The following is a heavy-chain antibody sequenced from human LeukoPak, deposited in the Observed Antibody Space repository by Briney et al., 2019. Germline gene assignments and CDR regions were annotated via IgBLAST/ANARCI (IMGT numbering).Heavy chain of an antibody. Sequence: PGGSLRLSCAASGFISSSYWMHWVRQPPGKGLVYIACINTDGFSTSYADSVKGRFTISRDNAKNTLYLQMNSLRAEDTAVYYCATGAYCGGDCYFDYWGQGTLVTVSS. D-gene: IGHD2-21*02. CDR3: ATGAYCGGDCYFDY. J-gene: IGHJ4*02. CDR1: GFISSSYW. V-gene: IGHV3-74*01. CDR2: INTDGFST.